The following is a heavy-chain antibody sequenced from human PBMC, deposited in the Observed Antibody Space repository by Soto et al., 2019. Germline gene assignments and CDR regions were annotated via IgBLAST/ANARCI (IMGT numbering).Heavy chain of an antibody. Sequence: QVQLVESGGGAVQSGRSLSLSCAASGFIFSSYYMHWVRQAPGKGLEWVAMISHDGSNKTYAESLKGRLTISRDNSRSTLYLQMNSLRTGDTAVYYCAKEVPTNPLDSWGHVTLVTVSP. CDR3: AKEVPTNPLDS. CDR2: ISHDGSNK. CDR1: GFIFSSYY. J-gene: IGHJ5*01. D-gene: IGHD2-2*01. V-gene: IGHV3-30*18.